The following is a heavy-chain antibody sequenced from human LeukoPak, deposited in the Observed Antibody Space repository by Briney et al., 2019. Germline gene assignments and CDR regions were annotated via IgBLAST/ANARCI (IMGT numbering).Heavy chain of an antibody. CDR1: GGSFSGYY. CDR2: INHSGST. V-gene: IGHV4-34*01. CDR3: AGNDYAPHWYFDL. Sequence: PSETLSLTCAVYGGSFSGYYWSWIRQPPGKGLEWIGEINHSGSTNYNPSLKSRVTISVDTSKNQFSLKLSSVTAADTAVYYCAGNDYAPHWYFDLWGRGTLVTVSS. J-gene: IGHJ2*01. D-gene: IGHD4-17*01.